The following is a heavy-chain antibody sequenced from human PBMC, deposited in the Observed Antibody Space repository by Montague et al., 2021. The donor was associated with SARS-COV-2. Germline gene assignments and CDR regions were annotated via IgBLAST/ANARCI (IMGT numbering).Heavy chain of an antibody. J-gene: IGHJ6*02. CDR2: IKPDESEK. D-gene: IGHD4-23*01. V-gene: IGHV3-7*01. Sequence: SLSLSCAASGFTLSNIWMSWVRQAPGKGLEWVANIKPDESEKNYVDSVKGRFSISRDNAKNSLYLQMDNLRAEDTAIYYCAKNGGAHGLDVWGQGTSVSVSS. CDR1: GFTLSNIW. CDR3: AKNGGAHGLDV.